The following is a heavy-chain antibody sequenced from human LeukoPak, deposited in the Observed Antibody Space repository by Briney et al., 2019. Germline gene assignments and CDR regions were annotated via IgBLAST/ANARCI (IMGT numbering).Heavy chain of an antibody. D-gene: IGHD2-2*03. Sequence: ASLKVSCKASVYTFPTYGLSLVRQAPGQGLEWMGWISSYNGDTNYTLKYQGRVTMNTDTSTSTAYMELKNLTSDDTALYYCIAGYLYFDYWGQGTLVTVSS. CDR3: IAGYLYFDY. J-gene: IGHJ4*02. CDR1: VYTFPTYG. CDR2: ISSYNGDT. V-gene: IGHV1-18*01.